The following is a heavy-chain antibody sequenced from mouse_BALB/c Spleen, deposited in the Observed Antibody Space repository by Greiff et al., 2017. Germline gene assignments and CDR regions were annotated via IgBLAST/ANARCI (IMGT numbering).Heavy chain of an antibody. CDR2: INPSNGRT. D-gene: IGHD3-1*01. CDR1: GYTFTSYW. CDR3: AIRISSEYTNY. J-gene: IGHJ2*01. V-gene: IGHV1S81*02. Sequence: QVQLQQPGAELVKPGASVKLSCKASGYTFTSYWMHWVKQRPGQGLEWIGEINPSNGRTNYNEKFKSKATLTVDKSSSTAYMQLSSLTSEDSAVYYCAIRISSEYTNYWGQGTTLTVSA.